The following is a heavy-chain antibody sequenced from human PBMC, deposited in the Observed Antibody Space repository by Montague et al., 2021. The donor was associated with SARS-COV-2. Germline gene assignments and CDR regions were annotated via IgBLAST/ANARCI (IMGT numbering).Heavy chain of an antibody. CDR2: IYYSGST. CDR3: ARHVYDILTGYYTYWYFDL. Sequence: ETLSLTCTVSGGSISSYYWSWIRQPPGKGLEWIGYIYYSGSTYYNPSLKSRVTISVDTSKNQFSLKLSSVTAADTAVYYCARHVYDILTGYYTYWYFDLWGRGTLVTVSS. D-gene: IGHD3-9*01. J-gene: IGHJ2*01. V-gene: IGHV4-59*08. CDR1: GGSISSYY.